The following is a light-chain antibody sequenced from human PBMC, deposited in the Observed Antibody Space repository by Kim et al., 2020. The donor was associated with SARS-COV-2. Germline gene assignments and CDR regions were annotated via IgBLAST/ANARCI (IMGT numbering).Light chain of an antibody. J-gene: IGLJ3*02. CDR1: SAKNGAGND. CDR3: QSYDNSLSVWV. V-gene: IGLV1-40*01. Sequence: QEVTSSWTRRSAKNGAGNDMHWYRQLPGTAPRPLLLGNNNRPSGVPDRFSVSKSGTSASLAITGLQAEDESAYYCQSYDNSLSVWVFGGGTKLTVL. CDR2: GNN.